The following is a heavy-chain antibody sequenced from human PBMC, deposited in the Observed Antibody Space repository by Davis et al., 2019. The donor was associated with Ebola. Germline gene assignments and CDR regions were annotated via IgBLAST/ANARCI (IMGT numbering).Heavy chain of an antibody. V-gene: IGHV3-74*01. CDR1: GFTFSSYW. CDR2: INSDGSST. J-gene: IGHJ5*02. CDR3: ARGYSGSYYGANWFDP. D-gene: IGHD1-26*01. Sequence: GESLKISCAASGFTFSSYWMHWVRQAPGKGLVWVSRINSDGSSTSYADSVKGRFTISRDNSKNTLYLQMNSLRAEDTAVYYCARGYSGSYYGANWFDPWGQGTLVTVSS.